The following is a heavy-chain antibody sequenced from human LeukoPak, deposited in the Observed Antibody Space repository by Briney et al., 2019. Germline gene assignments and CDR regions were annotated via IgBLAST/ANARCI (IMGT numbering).Heavy chain of an antibody. CDR1: GFTFSKFR. J-gene: IGHJ2*01. Sequence: KPGGSLRLSCAASGFTFSKFRMNWVRQAPGKGLEWIASFSSGSSYIFYADSVKGRFTISRDNAKNSLFLQMDSLRADDTAVYFCARDYYSNLFGYCGLWGRGTLVTVSS. CDR3: ARDYYSNLFGYCGL. V-gene: IGHV3-21*06. D-gene: IGHD6-13*01. CDR2: FSSGSSYI.